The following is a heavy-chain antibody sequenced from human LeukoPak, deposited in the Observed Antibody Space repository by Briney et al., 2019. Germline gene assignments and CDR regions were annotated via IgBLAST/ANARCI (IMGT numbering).Heavy chain of an antibody. Sequence: PSQTLSLTCTVSGGSISSGDYYWSWIRQPPGKGLEWIGSIYYSGSTNYNPSLKSRVTISVDTSKNQFSLKLSSVTAADTAVYYCARASAGDDSSGLFVGYSWFDPWGQGTLVTVSS. CDR1: GGSISSGDYY. V-gene: IGHV4-30-4*08. CDR2: IYYSGST. D-gene: IGHD3-22*01. CDR3: ARASAGDDSSGLFVGYSWFDP. J-gene: IGHJ5*02.